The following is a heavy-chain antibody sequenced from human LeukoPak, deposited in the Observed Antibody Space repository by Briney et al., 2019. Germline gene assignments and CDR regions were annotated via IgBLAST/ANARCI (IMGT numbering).Heavy chain of an antibody. D-gene: IGHD6-19*01. CDR2: ISSSGSTI. CDR3: ARAPYSSGSEDY. CDR1: GFTFSSYE. Sequence: PGGSLRLSCAASGFTFSSYEMNWVRQAPGKGLEWVSYISSSGSTIYYADSVKGRFTISRDNAKNSLYLQMNSLRAEDTAVYYCARAPYSSGSEDYWGQGTLVTVSS. V-gene: IGHV3-48*03. J-gene: IGHJ4*02.